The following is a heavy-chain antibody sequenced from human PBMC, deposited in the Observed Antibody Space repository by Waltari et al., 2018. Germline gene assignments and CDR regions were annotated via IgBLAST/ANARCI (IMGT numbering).Heavy chain of an antibody. CDR1: GGSFSGYY. D-gene: IGHD3-10*01. CDR2: INHSGST. CDR3: ARGPRWGYGSGRYFGGLYYFDY. J-gene: IGHJ4*02. Sequence: QVQLQQWGAGLLKPSETLSLTCAVYGGSFSGYYWGWIRQPPGKGLEWIGEINHSGSTNYNPSLKSRVTISVDTSKNQFSLKLSSVTAADTAVYYCARGPRWGYGSGRYFGGLYYFDYWGQGTLVTVSS. V-gene: IGHV4-34*01.